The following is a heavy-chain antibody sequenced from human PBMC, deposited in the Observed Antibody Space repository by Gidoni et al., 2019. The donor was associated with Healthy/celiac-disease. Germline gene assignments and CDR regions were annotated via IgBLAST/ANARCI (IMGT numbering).Heavy chain of an antibody. CDR1: GFTFGDYA. J-gene: IGHJ3*01. CDR3: TRGSGGSAAGISFAL. CDR2: IRSKAYGGTT. V-gene: IGHV3-49*03. D-gene: IGHD6-13*01. Sequence: EVQLVESGEGLVQPGRSLRLSCTASGFTFGDYAMRWFRQDPGKGLEWVGFIRSKAYGGTTEYAASVKGRFTISRDDSKSIAYLQMNSLKTEDTAVYYCTRGSGGSAAGISFALWGQGTMVTVSS.